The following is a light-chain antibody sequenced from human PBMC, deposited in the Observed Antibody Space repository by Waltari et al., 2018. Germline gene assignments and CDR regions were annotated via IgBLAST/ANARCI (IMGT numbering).Light chain of an antibody. CDR2: NDN. CDR1: ALPNRY. V-gene: IGLV3-25*03. Sequence: SYELTQPPSVSVSPGQTARITCSGAALPNRYAYWYQQKPGQAPVLLIFNDNERPSAIPERFSGSSSGTTVTLTISGVQAEDEADYYCQSTDSTVSYPVVFGGGTKLTVL. J-gene: IGLJ2*01. CDR3: QSTDSTVSYPVV.